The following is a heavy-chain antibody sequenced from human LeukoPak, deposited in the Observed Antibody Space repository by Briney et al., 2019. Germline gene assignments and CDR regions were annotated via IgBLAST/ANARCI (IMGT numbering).Heavy chain of an antibody. Sequence: GGSLILSCAASGFTFSSYAMSWVRQAPGKGLEWVSAISGSGGSTYYADSVKGRFTISRDNSKNTLYLQMNSLRAEDTAVYYCAKGTRGKVAGTPHFDYWGQGTLVTVSS. CDR2: ISGSGGST. CDR1: GFTFSSYA. J-gene: IGHJ4*02. D-gene: IGHD6-19*01. V-gene: IGHV3-23*01. CDR3: AKGTRGKVAGTPHFDY.